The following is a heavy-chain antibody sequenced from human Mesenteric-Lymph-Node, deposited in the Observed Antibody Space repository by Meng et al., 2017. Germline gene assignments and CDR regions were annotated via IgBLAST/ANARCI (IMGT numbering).Heavy chain of an antibody. CDR2: INHSGST. CDR3: ARPPTSAAAIRETFDY. CDR1: GGSFSGYY. D-gene: IGHD2-2*01. Sequence: GSLRLSCAVYGGSFSGYYWSWIRQPPGKGLEWIGKINHSGSTNYNPSLMSRVTISVDTSKNQFSLHLSSVTAADTPVYYCARPPTSAAAIRETFDYWGQGTLVTVSS. V-gene: IGHV4-34*01. J-gene: IGHJ4*02.